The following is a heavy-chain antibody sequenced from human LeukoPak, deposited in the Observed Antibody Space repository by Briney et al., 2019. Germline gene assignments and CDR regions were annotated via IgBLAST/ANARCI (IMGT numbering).Heavy chain of an antibody. V-gene: IGHV5-51*01. CDR3: ARGRLDCSSTSCYYYFDY. CDR2: IYPGDSDT. CDR1: GYSFTSYW. Sequence: GESVKTSCKGSGYSFTSYWIGWVRQMPGKGLEWMGIIYPGDSDTRYSPSFQGQVTISADKSISTAYLQWSSLKASDTAMYYCARGRLDCSSTSCYYYFDYWGQGTLVTVSS. D-gene: IGHD2-2*01. J-gene: IGHJ4*02.